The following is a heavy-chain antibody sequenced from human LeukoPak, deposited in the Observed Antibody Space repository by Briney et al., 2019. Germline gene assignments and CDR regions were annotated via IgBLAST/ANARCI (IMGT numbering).Heavy chain of an antibody. V-gene: IGHV3-30*18. CDR1: GFTFSSYG. D-gene: IGHD2-21*02. CDR3: AKDLHVTLLDY. CDR2: ISYDGGNK. Sequence: GGSLRLSCAASGFTFSSYGMHWVRQAPGKGLEWVAVISYDGGNKYYADSVKGRFTISRDNSKNTLYLQMNSLRAEDTAVYYCAKDLHVTLLDYWAREPWSPSPQ. J-gene: IGHJ4*02.